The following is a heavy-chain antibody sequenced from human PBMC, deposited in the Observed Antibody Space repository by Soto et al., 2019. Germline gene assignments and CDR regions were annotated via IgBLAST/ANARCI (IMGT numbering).Heavy chain of an antibody. CDR2: IWYDGSNK. J-gene: IGHJ6*03. Sequence: GGSLRLSCAASGFTFSSYGMHWVRQAPGKGLEWVAVIWYDGSNKYYADSVKGRFTISRDNSKNTLYLQMNSLRAEDTAVYYCARAGEVDYDYYYYYMDVWGKGTTVTVSS. CDR1: GFTFSSYG. CDR3: ARAGEVDYDYYYYYMDV. V-gene: IGHV3-33*01. D-gene: IGHD4-17*01.